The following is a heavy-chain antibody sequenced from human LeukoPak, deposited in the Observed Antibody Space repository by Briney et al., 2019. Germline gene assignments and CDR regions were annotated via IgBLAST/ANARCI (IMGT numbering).Heavy chain of an antibody. J-gene: IGHJ4*02. CDR3: ARREYGDGGLGPFDY. D-gene: IGHD4-17*01. CDR2: IYYSGST. V-gene: IGHV4-39*01. CDR1: GGSISSSSYY. Sequence: SETLSLTCTVSGGSISSSSYYWGWIRQPPGKGLEWIGSIYYSGSTYYNPSLKSRVTISVDTSKNQFSLKLSSVTAADTAVYYCARREYGDGGLGPFDYWGQGTLVTVSS.